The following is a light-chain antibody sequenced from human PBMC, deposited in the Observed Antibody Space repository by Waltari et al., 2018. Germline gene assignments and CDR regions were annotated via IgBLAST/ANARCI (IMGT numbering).Light chain of an antibody. V-gene: IGKV3-11*01. J-gene: IGKJ2*01. CDR3: QQRSNWTPHT. CDR1: QSVGNY. CDR2: DAS. Sequence: DIVLTQSPATLSLSPGDTATLSCRASQSVGNYLAWYQQKPGQPPRLLIYDASSRATGVPARFRGSGSGTDFTLTISSLEAEDFAVYYCQQRSNWTPHTFGQGARLEIK.